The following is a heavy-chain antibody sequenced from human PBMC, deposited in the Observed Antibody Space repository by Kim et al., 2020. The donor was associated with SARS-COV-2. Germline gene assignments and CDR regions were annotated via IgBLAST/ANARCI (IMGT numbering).Heavy chain of an antibody. J-gene: IGHJ4*02. CDR1: GGTFSSYA. D-gene: IGHD6-13*01. V-gene: IGHV1-69*13. CDR2: IIPIFGTA. CDR3: ARGRRSSSWAYYFDY. Sequence: SVKVSCKASGGTFSSYAISWVRQAPGQGLEWMGGIIPIFGTANYAQKFQGRVTITADESTSTAYMELSSLRSEDTAVYYCARGRRSSSWAYYFDYWGQGTLVTVSS.